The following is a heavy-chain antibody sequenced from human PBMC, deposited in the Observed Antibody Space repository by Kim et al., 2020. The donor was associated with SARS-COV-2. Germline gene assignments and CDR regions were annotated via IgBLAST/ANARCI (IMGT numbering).Heavy chain of an antibody. CDR2: ISSRSTTI. V-gene: IGHV3-48*01. CDR3: ARFGSVDTVFAIDY. J-gene: IGHJ4*02. D-gene: IGHD3-3*01. Sequence: GGSLRLSCAASGFTFSSHSMNWVRQAPGKGLEWVSYISSRSTTIYYADSVKGRFTISRANVENLLFLQMDSLRVEDTAVYYCARFGSVDTVFAIDYWGQG. CDR1: GFTFSSHS.